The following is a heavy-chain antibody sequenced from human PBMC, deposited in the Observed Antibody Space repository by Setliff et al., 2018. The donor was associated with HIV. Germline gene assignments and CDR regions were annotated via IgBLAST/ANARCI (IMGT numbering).Heavy chain of an antibody. D-gene: IGHD6-19*01. CDR3: AKDSPGYSSGWYEGVS. Sequence: GGSLRLSCAASGFTFSNYWMDWVRQAPGKGLEWVSGISISGGSTYYADSVKGRFTISRDNSKNTLYLQMSSLRAEDTAVYYCAKDSPGYSSGWYEGVSWGQGTLVTVSS. CDR1: GFTFSNYW. J-gene: IGHJ5*02. CDR2: ISISGGST. V-gene: IGHV3-23*01.